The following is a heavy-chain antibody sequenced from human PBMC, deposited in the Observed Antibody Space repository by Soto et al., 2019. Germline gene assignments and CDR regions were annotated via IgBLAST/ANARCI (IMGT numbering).Heavy chain of an antibody. CDR2: TSFSGYT. J-gene: IGHJ4*02. V-gene: IGHV4-30-4*01. CDR3: VRGGNPYHYATSGPGTFDK. Sequence: QVQLQESGPGLVKPSQTLSLTCSVSGDSVSSGDSYWSWIRQPPGKALEWIGYTSFSGYTSYSPPPKSRVTISVDMSKSQFSLRLTSVTAADTAVYYCVRGGNPYHYATSGPGTFDKWGQGTLVSVSS. CDR1: GDSVSSGDSY. D-gene: IGHD1-26*01.